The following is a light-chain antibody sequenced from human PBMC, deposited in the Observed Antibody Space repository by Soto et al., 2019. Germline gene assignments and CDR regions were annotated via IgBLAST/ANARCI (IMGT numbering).Light chain of an antibody. CDR3: QQSYTAPSIA. V-gene: IGKV1-39*01. CDR1: QSISSS. Sequence: DTQEPPSPSSLSASVGDRGTITCGASQSISSSLNWYQQKSWKAPNLXXYGVSRLQGGVPSRFSGSGSGTDFTLSISSLQPQDFATYYGQQSYTAPSIAVGQGTRPGIK. J-gene: IGKJ5*01. CDR2: GVS.